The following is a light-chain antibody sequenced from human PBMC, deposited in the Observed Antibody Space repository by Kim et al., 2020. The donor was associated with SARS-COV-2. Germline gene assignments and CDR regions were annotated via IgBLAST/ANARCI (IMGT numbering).Light chain of an antibody. J-gene: IGLJ3*02. V-gene: IGLV3-9*01. CDR3: QVRDSNTAV. Sequence: SYELTQPLSASVALGQTAKITCGGNNIGGKHDHWYQPKPGQAHVTAIYRNNNLGSGIPERPSGSNSGNTASLTISRVQHGDEDGYYCQVRDSNTAVFGGG. CDR1: NIGGKH. CDR2: RNN.